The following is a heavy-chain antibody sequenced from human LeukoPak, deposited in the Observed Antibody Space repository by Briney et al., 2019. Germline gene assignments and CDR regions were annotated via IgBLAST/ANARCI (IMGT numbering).Heavy chain of an antibody. V-gene: IGHV3-74*01. CDR3: ARAGFDWNPGGY. Sequence: GGSLRLSCAASGFTFSSYWMHWVRQAPGKGLVWVSRINGDGSSISYADSVKGRFTISRDNAKNTVSLQMNSLRVEDTAVYYCARAGFDWNPGGYWGQGSLVTVSS. CDR1: GFTFSSYW. CDR2: INGDGSSI. D-gene: IGHD1-1*01. J-gene: IGHJ4*02.